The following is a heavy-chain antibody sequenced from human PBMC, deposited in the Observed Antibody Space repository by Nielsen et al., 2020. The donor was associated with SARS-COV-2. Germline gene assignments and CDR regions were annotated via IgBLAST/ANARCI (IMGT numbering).Heavy chain of an antibody. J-gene: IGHJ6*02. V-gene: IGHV3-9*01. Sequence: SLKISCAASGFTFDDYAMHWVRQAPGKGLEWVSGISWNSGSIGYADSVKGRFTISRDNAKNSLYLQMNSLRAEDTALYYCAKGTHTHYYGMDVWGQGTTVTVSS. CDR3: AKGTHTHYYGMDV. CDR1: GFTFDDYA. CDR2: ISWNSGSI.